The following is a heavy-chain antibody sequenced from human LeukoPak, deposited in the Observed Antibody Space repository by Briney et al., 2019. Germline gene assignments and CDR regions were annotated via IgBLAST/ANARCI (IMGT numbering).Heavy chain of an antibody. V-gene: IGHV4-59*12. D-gene: IGHD2-8*01. J-gene: IGHJ4*02. CDR1: GGSFSSYY. CDR3: GRGPATDIVLLVYAMSRHFDY. CDR2: TYYTVST. Sequence: SETLTLTCTVSGGSFSSYYWSWLRRPPGKGLEWIGFTYYTVSTNYNTSLESRVPISMDTSQKQFSLNLTSLTAADTALYYFGRGPATDIVLLVYAMSRHFDYWGQGTLVSVFS.